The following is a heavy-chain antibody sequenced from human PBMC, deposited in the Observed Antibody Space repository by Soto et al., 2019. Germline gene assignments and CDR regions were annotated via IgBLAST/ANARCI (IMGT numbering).Heavy chain of an antibody. V-gene: IGHV1-3*01. CDR2: INAGNGNT. CDR3: ARDDVYCSGGSCWAWFDP. Sequence: ASVKVSCKASGYTFTSYAMHWVRQAPGQRLEWMGWINAGNGNTKYSQKFQGRVTITRDTSASTAYMELSSLRSEDTAVYYCARDDVYCSGGSCWAWFDPWGQRTPDTVSS. D-gene: IGHD2-15*01. CDR1: GYTFTSYA. J-gene: IGHJ5*02.